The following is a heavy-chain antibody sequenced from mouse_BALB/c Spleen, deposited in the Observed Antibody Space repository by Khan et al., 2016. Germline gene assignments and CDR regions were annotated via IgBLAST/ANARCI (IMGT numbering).Heavy chain of an antibody. Sequence: QVQLKQSGPGLVAPSQSLSITCTVSGFSLTNSGVHWVRQPPGKGLDWVGVIWAGGSTDYNSALMSRLSITKDNSQNQVFVEMNSLQTDDTAMYYCARDDQDYDAWFASWGQGTLVTVSA. CDR1: GFSLTNSG. V-gene: IGHV2-9*02. CDR3: ARDDQDYDAWFAS. D-gene: IGHD2-4*01. J-gene: IGHJ3*01. CDR2: IWAGGST.